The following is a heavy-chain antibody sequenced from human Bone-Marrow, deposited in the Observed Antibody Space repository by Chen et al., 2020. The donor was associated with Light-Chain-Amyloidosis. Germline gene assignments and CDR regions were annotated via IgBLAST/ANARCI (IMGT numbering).Heavy chain of an antibody. CDR1: GGSISSYY. V-gene: IGHV4-59*01. J-gene: IGHJ6*02. Sequence: QVQLQESGPVLVKPSETLSLTCTVSGGSISSYYWSWIRQPPGKGLEWIGYIYYSGSTNYNPSLKSRVTISVDTSKNQFSLKLSSVTAADTAVYYCARGLGEYYYYGMDVWGQGTTVTVSS. CDR3: ARGLGEYYYYGMDV. CDR2: IYYSGST. D-gene: IGHD3-9*01.